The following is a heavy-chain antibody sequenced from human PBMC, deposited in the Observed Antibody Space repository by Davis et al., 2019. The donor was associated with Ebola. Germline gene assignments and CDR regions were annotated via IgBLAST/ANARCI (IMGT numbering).Heavy chain of an antibody. CDR3: ARDAGFLEAFYMDV. D-gene: IGHD3-3*01. CDR1: GGSFSGYY. CDR2: INHSGST. J-gene: IGHJ6*03. Sequence: SETLSLTCAVYGGSFSGYYWSWIRQPPGKGLEWIGEINHSGSTKYNPSLKSRVTMTVDTSKNQFSLKLSSVTAADTAVYYCARDAGFLEAFYMDVWGKGTTVTVSS. V-gene: IGHV4-34*01.